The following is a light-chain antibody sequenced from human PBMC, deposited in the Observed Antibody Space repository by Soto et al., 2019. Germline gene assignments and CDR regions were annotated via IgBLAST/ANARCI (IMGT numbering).Light chain of an antibody. CDR3: SSFTRSSTVV. CDR1: SSDVGGYKY. J-gene: IGLJ2*01. CDR2: EVS. Sequence: QSALTQPASVSGSPGQSITISCTGTSSDVGGYKYVSWYQQHPGKAPKLIIYEVSNRPSGVSNRFSGSKSGNTASLTTSGLQAEDEADYYCSSFTRSSTVVFGVGTKLTVL. V-gene: IGLV2-14*01.